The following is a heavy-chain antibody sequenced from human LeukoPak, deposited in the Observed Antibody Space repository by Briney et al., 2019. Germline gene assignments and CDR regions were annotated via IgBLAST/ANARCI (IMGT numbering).Heavy chain of an antibody. CDR3: ARDGPDCSGDSCYPFDF. CDR2: INPNSGGT. CDR1: GYTFTGYY. V-gene: IGHV1-2*02. Sequence: ASVKVSCKASGYTFTGYYMHWVRQAPGQGLEWMGWINPNSGGTNYAQKFQGRVTMTRDTSISTAYMELNRLRSDDTAVYYCARDGPDCSGDSCYPFDFWGQGTLVTVSS. D-gene: IGHD2-15*01. J-gene: IGHJ4*02.